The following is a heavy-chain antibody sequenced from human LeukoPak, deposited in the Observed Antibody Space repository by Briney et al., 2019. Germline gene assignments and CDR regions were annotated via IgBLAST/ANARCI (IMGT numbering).Heavy chain of an antibody. CDR3: ARGFFASGWAS. Sequence: SQSLSLTCAISGDSVTNKNAAWNWMGQCPSRGLEWLGRTYYTSRWNNEYAESVKSRITISPDTSKNQFSLQINSVTPEDTAVYYCARGFFASGWASWGQGTLVTVSS. CDR1: GDSVTNKNAA. CDR2: TYYTSRWNN. V-gene: IGHV6-1*01. J-gene: IGHJ5*02. D-gene: IGHD6-19*01.